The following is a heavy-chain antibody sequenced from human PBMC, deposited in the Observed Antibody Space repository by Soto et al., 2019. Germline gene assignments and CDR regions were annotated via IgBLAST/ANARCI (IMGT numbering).Heavy chain of an antibody. Sequence: GGSLRLSCAASGFTFSSYAMSWVRQAPGKGLEWVSAISGSGGSTYYAESVKGRFTISRDNSKNSRYRQMNSLRAEDPAVYGCAKAGGFPSNNLYYYYYGMDVWGQGTTVTVSS. D-gene: IGHD1-1*01. J-gene: IGHJ6*02. CDR2: ISGSGGST. CDR3: AKAGGFPSNNLYYYYYGMDV. CDR1: GFTFSSYA. V-gene: IGHV3-23*01.